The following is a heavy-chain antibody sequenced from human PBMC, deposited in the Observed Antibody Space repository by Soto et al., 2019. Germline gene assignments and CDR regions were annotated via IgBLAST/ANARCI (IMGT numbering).Heavy chain of an antibody. Sequence: EVQLVESGGGLVQPGGSLRLSCAASGFTFSDHYMDWVRQAPGKGLEWVGRTRNKANSYTTEYAASVKGRFTISRDDSKNSLYLQMNSLKTEDTAVYYCARGAPDDFYYYGRDVWGQGTTVTVSS. CDR1: GFTFSDHY. J-gene: IGHJ6*02. V-gene: IGHV3-72*01. CDR2: TRNKANSYTT. CDR3: ARGAPDDFYYYGRDV.